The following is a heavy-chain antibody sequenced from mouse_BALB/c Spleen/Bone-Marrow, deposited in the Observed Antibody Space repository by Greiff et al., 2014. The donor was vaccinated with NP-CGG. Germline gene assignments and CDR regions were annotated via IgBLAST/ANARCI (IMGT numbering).Heavy chain of an antibody. J-gene: IGHJ3*01. CDR3: ARKGNYGWFAY. CDR1: GYSFTAYY. Sequence: VQLQQPGPELVKPGASVKISCKASGYSFTAYYIHWVKQSHVKSLEWIGRINPYDGATGYNQNFEDKASLTVDKSSSTAYMELHSLTSEDSAVYYCARKGNYGWFAYWGQGTLVTVSA. CDR2: INPYDGAT. D-gene: IGHD2-1*01. V-gene: IGHV1-34*01.